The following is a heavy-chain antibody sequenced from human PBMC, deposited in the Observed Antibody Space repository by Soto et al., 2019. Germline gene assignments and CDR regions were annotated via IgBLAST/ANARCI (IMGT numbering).Heavy chain of an antibody. CDR3: ARSTTGSFGY. J-gene: IGHJ4*02. D-gene: IGHD4-17*01. Sequence: PRGSLRLSCAASGFTFSSYWMHWVRQAPGKGLVWVSRINNDGSITNYTDSVKGRFTMSRDNAKSTLHLQMNSLRAEDTAVYYCARSTTGSFGYWGEGTMVTV. CDR1: GFTFSSYW. CDR2: INNDGSIT. V-gene: IGHV3-74*01.